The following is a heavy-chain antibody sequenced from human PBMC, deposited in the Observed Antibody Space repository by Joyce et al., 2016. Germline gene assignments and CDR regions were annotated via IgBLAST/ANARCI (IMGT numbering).Heavy chain of an antibody. CDR2: VEPEDGET. J-gene: IGHJ6*03. V-gene: IGHV1-69-2*01. Sequence: EVQLVQSGAEVKKPGATVKISCKVSGYTFTDDYMHWVQQAPGKGLEWMGVVEPEDGETLYAEKCQGRVTITAGTSTDTVYMELSSLRSEDTAVYYCATVDYYYGSGTPRDYYYYMDVWGKGTTVTVSS. CDR1: GYTFTDDY. CDR3: ATVDYYYGSGTPRDYYYYMDV. D-gene: IGHD3-10*01.